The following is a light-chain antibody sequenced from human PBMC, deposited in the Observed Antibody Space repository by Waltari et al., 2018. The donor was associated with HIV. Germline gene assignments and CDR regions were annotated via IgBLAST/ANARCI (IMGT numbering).Light chain of an antibody. CDR2: GEN. Sequence: SSELDQDPAVSVALGQTVRLTCQGDSVRSSYARWYQQKPVQAPVLVVYGENNRPSGIPDRFSGSRSGNTSSLTIAGAQTEDEADYYCNSRDSSGHWFFGGGTKVTVL. CDR1: SVRSSY. V-gene: IGLV3-19*01. J-gene: IGLJ3*02. CDR3: NSRDSSGHWF.